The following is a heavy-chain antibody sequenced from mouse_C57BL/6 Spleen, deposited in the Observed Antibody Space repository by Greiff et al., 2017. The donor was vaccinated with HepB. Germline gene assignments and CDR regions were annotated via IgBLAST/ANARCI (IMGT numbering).Heavy chain of an antibody. CDR2: INPNNGGT. CDR1: GYTFTDYY. J-gene: IGHJ4*01. V-gene: IGHV1-26*01. CDR3: AIYWDGAMDY. D-gene: IGHD4-1*01. Sequence: EVQLQQSGPELVKPGASVKISCKASGYTFTDYYMNWVKQSHGKSLEWIGDINPNNGGTSYNQKFKGKATLTVDKSSSTAYMELRSLTSEDSAVYYCAIYWDGAMDYWGQGTSVTVSS.